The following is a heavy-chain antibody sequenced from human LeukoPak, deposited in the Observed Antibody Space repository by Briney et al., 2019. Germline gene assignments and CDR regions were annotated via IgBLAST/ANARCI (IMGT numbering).Heavy chain of an antibody. V-gene: IGHV4-4*07. CDR1: GGSISSYY. CDR2: IYTSGST. D-gene: IGHD2-2*01. Sequence: SETLSLTCTVSGGSISSYYWSWIRQPAGKGLEWIGRIYTSGSTNYNPSLKSRVTMSVDTSKNQFSLKLSSVTAADTAVYYCARGRSSTGREYYYYYYMDVWGKGTTVTVSS. CDR3: ARGRSSTGREYYYYYYMDV. J-gene: IGHJ6*03.